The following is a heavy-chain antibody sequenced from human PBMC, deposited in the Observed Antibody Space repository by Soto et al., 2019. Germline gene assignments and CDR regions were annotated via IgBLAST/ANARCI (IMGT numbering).Heavy chain of an antibody. D-gene: IGHD2-8*01. CDR2: ISGFNGNT. CDR1: GYTCNFYG. Sequence: ASVKVSCKASGYTCNFYGITWVRQAPGQGLEWMGWISGFNGNTNYAADLQGRVTMTTDTSTSTAYMEGRGLRSDDMAVDYCARIGVSSGNESTDFDSCGQATLVTVS. V-gene: IGHV1-18*03. J-gene: IGHJ4*02. CDR3: ARIGVSSGNESTDFDS.